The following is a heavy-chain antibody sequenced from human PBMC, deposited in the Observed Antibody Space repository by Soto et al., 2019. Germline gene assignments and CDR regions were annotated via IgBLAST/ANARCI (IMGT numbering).Heavy chain of an antibody. CDR1: GGTFSSYA. CDR3: ARGYYDFWSGYYRYFDY. J-gene: IGHJ4*02. CDR2: IIPIFGTA. V-gene: IGHV1-69*13. Sequence: SVKVSCKASGGTFSSYAISWVRQAPGPGLEWMGGIIPIFGTANYAQKFQGRVTITADESTSSAYMELSSLRSEDTVVFYCARGYYDFWSGYYRYFDYWGQGTLVTVSS. D-gene: IGHD3-3*01.